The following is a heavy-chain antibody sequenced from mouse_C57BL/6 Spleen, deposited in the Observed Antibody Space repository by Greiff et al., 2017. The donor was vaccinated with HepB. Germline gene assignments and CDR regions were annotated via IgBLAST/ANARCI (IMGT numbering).Heavy chain of an antibody. V-gene: IGHV1-59*01. J-gene: IGHJ2*01. CDR2: IDPSDSYT. CDR3: ARGITTVVAPDY. D-gene: IGHD1-1*01. Sequence: QVQLQQPGAELVRPGTSVKLSCKASGYTFTSYWMHWVKQRPRQGLEWIGVIDPSDSYTNYNQKFKGKATLTVDTSSSTAYMQLSSLTSEDSAVYYCARGITTVVAPDYWGQGTTLTVSS. CDR1: GYTFTSYW.